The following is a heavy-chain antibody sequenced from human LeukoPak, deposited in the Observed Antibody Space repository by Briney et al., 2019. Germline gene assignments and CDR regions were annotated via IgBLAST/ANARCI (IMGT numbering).Heavy chain of an antibody. CDR1: GGSISSSSYY. Sequence: RASETLSLTCTVSGGSISSSSYYWGWIRQPPGKGLEWIGSIYYSGSTYYNPSLKSRVTISVDTSKNQFSLKLSSVTAADTAVYYCARVAGWYYFDYWGQGTLVTVSS. J-gene: IGHJ4*02. CDR2: IYYSGST. CDR3: ARVAGWYYFDY. V-gene: IGHV4-39*07. D-gene: IGHD2-15*01.